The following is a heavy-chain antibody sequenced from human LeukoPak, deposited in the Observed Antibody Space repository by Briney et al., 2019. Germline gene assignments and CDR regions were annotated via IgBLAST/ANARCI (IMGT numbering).Heavy chain of an antibody. CDR3: AREWELSLDYYYYYYMDV. D-gene: IGHD1-26*01. CDR2: INTNTGNP. Sequence: ASVKVSCKASGYTFTSYAMNWVRQAPGQGLEWMGWINTNTGNPTYAQGFTGRFVFSLDTSVSTAYLQISSLKAEDTAVYYCAREWELSLDYYYYYYMDVWGKGTTVTVSS. J-gene: IGHJ6*03. CDR1: GYTFTSYA. V-gene: IGHV7-4-1*02.